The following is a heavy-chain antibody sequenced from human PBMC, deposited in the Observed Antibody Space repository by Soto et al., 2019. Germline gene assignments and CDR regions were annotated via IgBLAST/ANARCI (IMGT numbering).Heavy chain of an antibody. D-gene: IGHD2-8*02. J-gene: IGHJ3*02. CDR3: AKATATGGGAFDI. CDR1: GVICFSYD. Sequence: WGSLRLSCAASGVICFSYDIIFFRHCPFKGLEWVSTILVDGRTFYVDSVKGRFTISRDSSQNTVYLQMNSLTAGDTALYYCAKATATGGGAFDICGQGTKVTVSS. CDR2: ILVDGRT. V-gene: IGHV3-23*01.